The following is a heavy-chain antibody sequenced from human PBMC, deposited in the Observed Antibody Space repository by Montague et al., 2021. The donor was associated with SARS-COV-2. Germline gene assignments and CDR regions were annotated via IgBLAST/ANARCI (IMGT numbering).Heavy chain of an antibody. J-gene: IGHJ5*02. Sequence: SETLSLTCAVYGGSFSAYYWSWIRQPPGEGLEWIGEINHSGSTNYNPSLKSRVTISVDTSKNQFSLKLSSVTAADTAVYYCARTDYISSWFGAKKWFDPWGQGTLVIVSS. CDR3: ARTDYISSWFGAKKWFDP. CDR1: GGSFSAYY. V-gene: IGHV4-34*01. CDR2: INHSGST. D-gene: IGHD6-13*01.